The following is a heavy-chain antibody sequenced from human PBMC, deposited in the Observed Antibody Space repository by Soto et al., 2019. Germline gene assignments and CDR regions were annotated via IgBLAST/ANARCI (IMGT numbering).Heavy chain of an antibody. CDR2: IYYSGST. Sequence: SETLSLTCTVSGGSISSYYWSWIRQPPGKGLEWIGYIYYSGSTNYNPFLKSRVTISVDTSKNQFSLKLSSVTAADTAVYYCARHPVGYCSGGSCYEMGYYYYYMDVRGKGTTVTVSS. D-gene: IGHD2-15*01. CDR1: GGSISSYY. CDR3: ARHPVGYCSGGSCYEMGYYYYYMDV. V-gene: IGHV4-59*08. J-gene: IGHJ6*03.